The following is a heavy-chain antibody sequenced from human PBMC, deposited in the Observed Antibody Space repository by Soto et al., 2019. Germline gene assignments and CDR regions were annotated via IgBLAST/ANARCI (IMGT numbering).Heavy chain of an antibody. V-gene: IGHV1-69*01. CDR2: IIPIFGTA. Sequence: QVQLVQSGAEVKKPGSSVKVSCKASGGTFSSYAISWVRQAPGQGLEWMGGIIPIFGTANYAQKFQGRVTITADESTSTAYMELSSLRSEDTAVYYCARGGRTEWPEYYYYYYGMDVWGQGTTVTVSS. CDR3: ARGGRTEWPEYYYYYYGMDV. CDR1: GGTFSSYA. J-gene: IGHJ6*02. D-gene: IGHD3-3*01.